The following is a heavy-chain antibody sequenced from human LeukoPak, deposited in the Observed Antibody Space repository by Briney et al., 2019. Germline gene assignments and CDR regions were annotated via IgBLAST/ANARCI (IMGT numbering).Heavy chain of an antibody. Sequence: GRSLRLSCEASGFSFKNYGMHWVRQAPGKGLEWVAVIWYDGGSIHYADSVKGRFTISRDTATNTLYLQMNSLRAEDTAIYYCARDDDTSSHYSLFEYWGQGTRVTVSS. CDR3: ARDDDTSSHYSLFEY. J-gene: IGHJ4*02. CDR1: GFSFKNYG. V-gene: IGHV3-33*01. CDR2: IWYDGGSI. D-gene: IGHD3-22*01.